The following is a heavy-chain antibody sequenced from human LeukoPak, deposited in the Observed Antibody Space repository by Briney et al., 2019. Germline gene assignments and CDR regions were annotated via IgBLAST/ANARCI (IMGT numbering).Heavy chain of an antibody. CDR3: ARGEWSSSPFDY. J-gene: IGHJ4*02. D-gene: IGHD6-6*01. V-gene: IGHV3-21*01. Sequence: GGSLRLSCVVSGFTFSSYGMNWVRPAPGKGLEWVSFISSSSSYIYYADAMKGRFTISRDNAKNSLYLQMNSLKAEDTAVYYCARGEWSSSPFDYWGQGTLVTVSS. CDR1: GFTFSSYG. CDR2: ISSSSSYI.